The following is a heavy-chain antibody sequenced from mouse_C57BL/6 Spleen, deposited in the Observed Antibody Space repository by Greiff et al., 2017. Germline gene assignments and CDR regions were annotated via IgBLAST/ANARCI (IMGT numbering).Heavy chain of an antibody. V-gene: IGHV1-82*01. CDR3: ARSDDYDAWFAY. CDR1: GYAFSSSW. CDR2: IYPGDGDT. Sequence: QVQLKQSGPELVKPGASVKISCKASGYAFSSSWMNWVKQRPGKGLEWIGRIYPGDGDTNYNGKFKGKATLTADKSSSTAYMQLSSLTSEDSAVYFCARSDDYDAWFAYWGQGTLVTVSA. D-gene: IGHD2-4*01. J-gene: IGHJ3*01.